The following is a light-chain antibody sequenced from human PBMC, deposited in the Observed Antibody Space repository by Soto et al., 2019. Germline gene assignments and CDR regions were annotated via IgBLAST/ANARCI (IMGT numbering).Light chain of an antibody. CDR3: CSYAGSYTWV. J-gene: IGLJ1*01. V-gene: IGLV2-11*01. Sequence: QSALTQPRSVSGSPGQSVTISCTGTSSDVGGYNYVSWYRQHPGKAPKLMIYDVSKRPSGVPDRFSGSKSGNTASLTISGLQSEDEADYYCCSYAGSYTWVFVTGTKVTVL. CDR1: SSDVGGYNY. CDR2: DVS.